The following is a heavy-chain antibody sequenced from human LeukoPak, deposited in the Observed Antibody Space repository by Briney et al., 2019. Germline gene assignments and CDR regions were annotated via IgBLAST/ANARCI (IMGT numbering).Heavy chain of an antibody. V-gene: IGHV1-46*01. Sequence: ASVKVSCKASGYXFTSYYVHWVRQAPGQGHEWMGLIIPSGGGTNYAQKFQGRVTMTRDTSTSTVFMELSSLGSEDTAVYYCVREYRGGFWDYWGQGTLVTVSS. D-gene: IGHD1-26*01. CDR3: VREYRGGFWDY. CDR1: GYXFTSYY. J-gene: IGHJ4*02. CDR2: IIPSGGGT.